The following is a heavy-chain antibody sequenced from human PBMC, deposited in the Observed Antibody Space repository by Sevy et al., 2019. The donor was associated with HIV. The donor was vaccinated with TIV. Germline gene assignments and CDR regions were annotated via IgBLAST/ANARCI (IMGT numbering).Heavy chain of an antibody. Sequence: SETLSLTCAVYSGSFSAYYWSWIRQPPGKGLEWIGEINHSGSTNYNPSLKSRVTIALHTSKNQFSLKLTSVTAADTAGYYCAGGVTVTTVPYYFDYWGQGTLVTVSS. V-gene: IGHV4-34*01. J-gene: IGHJ4*02. D-gene: IGHD4-4*01. CDR2: INHSGST. CDR3: AGGVTVTTVPYYFDY. CDR1: SGSFSAYY.